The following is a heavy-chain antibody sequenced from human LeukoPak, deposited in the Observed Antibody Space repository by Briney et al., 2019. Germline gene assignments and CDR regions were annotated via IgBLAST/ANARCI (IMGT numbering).Heavy chain of an antibody. CDR3: ARDGARLDP. D-gene: IGHD6-6*01. J-gene: IGHJ5*02. V-gene: IGHV3-21*01. CDR1: GFTFSSYS. Sequence: KPGGSLRLSSAASGFTFSSYSMNWVRQAPGKGLEWVSSISSSSSYIYYADSVKGRFTISRDNAKNSLYLQRNSLRAEDTAVYYCARDGARLDPWGQGTLVTVSS. CDR2: ISSSSSYI.